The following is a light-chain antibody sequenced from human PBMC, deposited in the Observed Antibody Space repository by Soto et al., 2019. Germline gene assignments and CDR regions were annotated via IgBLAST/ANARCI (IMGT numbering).Light chain of an antibody. Sequence: DLVLTQSPDSLAVSLGERATINCKSRQSVFNRSNNKNYLAWYQQKPGQPPKLLIYWASTRESGVPERFSGSGSGTDFTLTISRLEPEDFAVYYCQQYGSSLTFGQGTKVDIK. CDR2: WAS. V-gene: IGKV4-1*01. CDR3: QQYGSSLT. CDR1: QSVFNRSNNKNY. J-gene: IGKJ1*01.